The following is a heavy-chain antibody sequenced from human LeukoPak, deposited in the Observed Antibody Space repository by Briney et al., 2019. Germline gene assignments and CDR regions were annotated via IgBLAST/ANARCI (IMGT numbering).Heavy chain of an antibody. CDR2: IYYSGST. CDR1: GGSISSGSYY. V-gene: IGHV4-61*10. CDR3: ARSVGDY. Sequence: SETLSLTCTVSGGSISSGSYYWSWIRQPAGKGLEWIGYIYYSGSTNYNPSLKSRVTISVDTSKNQFSLKLSSVTAADTAVYYCARSVGDYWGQGTLVTVSS. J-gene: IGHJ4*02. D-gene: IGHD3-3*01.